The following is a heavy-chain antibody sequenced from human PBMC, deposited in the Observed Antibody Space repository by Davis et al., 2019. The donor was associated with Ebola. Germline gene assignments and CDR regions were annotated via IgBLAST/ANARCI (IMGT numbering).Heavy chain of an antibody. CDR2: LSASGGGK. Sequence: GGSLRLSCVASGFSFNNYAMSWVRQAPGKGLEWVSLLSASGGGKYYADSVRGRFTISRDNSKNTMYLEMNSLRADDTAIYYCATDSSGYNYERLYYTYYMDVWGRGTTVSVSS. D-gene: IGHD3-22*01. J-gene: IGHJ6*03. CDR1: GFSFNNYA. V-gene: IGHV3-23*01. CDR3: ATDSSGYNYERLYYTYYMDV.